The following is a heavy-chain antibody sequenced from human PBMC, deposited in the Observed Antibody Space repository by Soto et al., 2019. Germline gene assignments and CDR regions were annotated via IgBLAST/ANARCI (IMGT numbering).Heavy chain of an antibody. CDR3: ATWHEREHAYDV. D-gene: IGHD1-1*01. CDR1: GLTVSGKKY. Sequence: DVQLVESGGGLMQPGESLRLSCAASGLTVSGKKYVAWGRQAPGKGLEWVSAIYDVDGSFYADSVKGRFTTSSDSSKTTVYLQMNGRRPDDTAVYYCATWHEREHAYDVWGQGTTVTVSS. V-gene: IGHV3-53*01. J-gene: IGHJ3*01. CDR2: IYDVDGS.